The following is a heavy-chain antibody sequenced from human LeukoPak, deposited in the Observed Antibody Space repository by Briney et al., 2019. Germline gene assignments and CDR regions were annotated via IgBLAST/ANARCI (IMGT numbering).Heavy chain of an antibody. J-gene: IGHJ6*02. CDR2: IYSGGST. D-gene: IGHD2-15*01. CDR1: GLSIGDNS. Sequence: GGSLRLSCAASGLSIGDNSMHWVRQAPGKGLEWVSVIYSGGSTYYTDSVKGRFTISRDNSKNTLYLQMNSLRAEDTAVYYCARDGYCSGGSCYRPYGLDVWGQGTTVAVSS. CDR3: ARDGYCSGGSCYRPYGLDV. V-gene: IGHV3-53*01.